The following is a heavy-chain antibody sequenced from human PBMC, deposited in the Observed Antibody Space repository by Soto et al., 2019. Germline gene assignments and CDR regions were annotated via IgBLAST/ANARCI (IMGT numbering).Heavy chain of an antibody. V-gene: IGHV1-3*01. CDR1: GYTFTSYA. Sequence: ASVKVSCKASGYTFTSYAMHWVRQAPGQRLEWMGWINAGNGNTKYSQKFQGRVTITRDTSASTAYMELSSLRSEDTAVYYCARGCSGGSCYKTNNWFDPWGQGTLVTVPQ. J-gene: IGHJ5*02. D-gene: IGHD2-15*01. CDR3: ARGCSGGSCYKTNNWFDP. CDR2: INAGNGNT.